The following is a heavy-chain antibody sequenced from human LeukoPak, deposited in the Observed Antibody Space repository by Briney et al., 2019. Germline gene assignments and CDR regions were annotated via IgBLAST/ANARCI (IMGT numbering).Heavy chain of an antibody. CDR2: ISGSGHST. CDR1: GFTFTGYA. D-gene: IGHD3-10*01. V-gene: IGHV3-23*01. J-gene: IGHJ6*03. Sequence: PGGTLRLSCAASGFTFTGYAMSWVRQAPGKGLEWVSAISGSGHSTDYADSVKGRFTISRDNSKNTLYLQMNSLRAEDTAVYYCAKDPWWFGLNRYYYYMDVWGKGTTVTISS. CDR3: AKDPWWFGLNRYYYYMDV.